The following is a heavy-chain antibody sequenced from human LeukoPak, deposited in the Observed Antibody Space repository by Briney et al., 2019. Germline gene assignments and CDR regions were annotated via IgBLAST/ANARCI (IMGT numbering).Heavy chain of an antibody. V-gene: IGHV4-39*01. J-gene: IGHJ4*02. Sequence: SETLSLTCTVSGGSISSISYYWGWIRHPPGKGLEWIGSIYYTRSTYYNPSLKSRVTISVDTSKNQFSLKLSSVTAADTAVYYCARSSVFRLWYYYDSPYYFDYWGQGTLVTVSS. D-gene: IGHD3-22*01. CDR3: ARSSVFRLWYYYDSPYYFDY. CDR2: IYYTRST. CDR1: GGSISSISYY.